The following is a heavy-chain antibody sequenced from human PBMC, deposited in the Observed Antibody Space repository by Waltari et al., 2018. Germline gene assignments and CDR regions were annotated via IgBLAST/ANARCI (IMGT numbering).Heavy chain of an antibody. Sequence: QLQGSGPGLVEPSQTLSLTCTVSGGAISSGAYYWSWIRQTAVGGLGVIGRVSSDGNVNYHPSLGSRVTISVDSSRNQFSLTVTSVTAADSALYFCATGWSWHPTGDVFDFWGQGIRATVSS. D-gene: IGHD6-19*01. CDR2: VSSDGNV. V-gene: IGHV4-61*02. J-gene: IGHJ3*01. CDR1: GGAISSGAYY. CDR3: ATGWSWHPTGDVFDF.